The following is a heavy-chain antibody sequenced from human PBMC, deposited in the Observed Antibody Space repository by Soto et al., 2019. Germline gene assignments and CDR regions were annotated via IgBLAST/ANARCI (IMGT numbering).Heavy chain of an antibody. V-gene: IGHV3-23*01. J-gene: IGHJ4*01. CDR2: ISNSGGNT. D-gene: IGHD2-2*01. CDR3: AKRRYCTSTRCYPFDY. Sequence: GGSLRLSCAASGFTFSGYAMNWVRQAPGKGLEWVSGISNSGGNTYYADSVKGRFTISRDNSKNSLYLQMNSLRVEDTAVYYCAKRRYCTSTRCYPFDYWGHGTLVTVSS. CDR1: GFTFSGYA.